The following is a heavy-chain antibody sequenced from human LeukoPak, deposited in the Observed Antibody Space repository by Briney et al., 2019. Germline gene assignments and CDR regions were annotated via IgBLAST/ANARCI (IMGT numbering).Heavy chain of an antibody. CDR3: ATHRGIAAAGPFHY. CDR2: INHSGST. V-gene: IGHV4-34*01. J-gene: IGHJ4*02. D-gene: IGHD6-13*01. CDR1: GGSFSGYY. Sequence: SETLSLTCAVYGGSFSGYYWSWIRQPPGKGLEWIGEINHSGSTNYNPSLKSRATISVDTSKNLFSLKLSSVTAADTAVYYCATHRGIAAAGPFHYWGQGTLVTVSS.